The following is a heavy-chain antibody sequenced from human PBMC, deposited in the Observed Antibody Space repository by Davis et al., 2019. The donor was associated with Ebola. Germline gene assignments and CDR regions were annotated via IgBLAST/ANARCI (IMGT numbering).Heavy chain of an antibody. D-gene: IGHD5-12*01. CDR2: ISTGSSTT. V-gene: IGHV3-48*02. CDR1: GFTFSSYS. CDR3: ARDSLPPSGFEPY. Sequence: PGGSLRLSCAASGFTFSSYSMNWVRQAPGKGLEWVSYISTGSSTTDYADSVKGRFTISRDSAKNSLYLQMNSLRDEDTAVYYCARDSLPPSGFEPYWGQGTLVTVSS. J-gene: IGHJ4*02.